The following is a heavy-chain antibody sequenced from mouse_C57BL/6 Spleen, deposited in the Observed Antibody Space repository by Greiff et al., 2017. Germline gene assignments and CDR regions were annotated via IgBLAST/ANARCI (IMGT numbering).Heavy chain of an antibody. V-gene: IGHV1-39*01. CDR1: GYSFTDYN. D-gene: IGHD1-1*01. Sequence: VHVKQSGPALVKPGASVTISCKASGYSFTDYNMNWVKQSNGKSLAWIGVFNPNFGTTSYNQKFKGKATLTVDQSSSTAYKQLNSQTAEDSAVYYCARYYGSRRAWFAYWGQGTLVTVSA. CDR2: FNPNFGTT. J-gene: IGHJ3*01. CDR3: ARYYGSRRAWFAY.